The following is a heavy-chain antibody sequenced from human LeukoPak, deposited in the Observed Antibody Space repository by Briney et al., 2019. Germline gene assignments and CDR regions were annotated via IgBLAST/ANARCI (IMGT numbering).Heavy chain of an antibody. CDR1: GGTFSSYA. Sequence: SVKVSCKASGGTFSSYAISWVRQAPGQGLEWMGGIIPIFGTANYAQKFQGRVTITADESTSTAYMELSSLRSEDTAVYYCASRIVPMTTWNWAFDIWGQGTMVTVSS. V-gene: IGHV1-69*13. CDR3: ASRIVPMTTWNWAFDI. CDR2: IIPIFGTA. J-gene: IGHJ3*02. D-gene: IGHD1-7*01.